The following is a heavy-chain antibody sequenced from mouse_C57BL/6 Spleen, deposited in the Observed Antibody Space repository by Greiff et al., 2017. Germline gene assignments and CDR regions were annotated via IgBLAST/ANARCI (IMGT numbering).Heavy chain of an antibody. J-gene: IGHJ3*01. Sequence: EVQLQQSGAELVKPGASVKLSCTASGFNIKDYYMPWVKQRTEQGLEWIGRIDPEDGEPKYAPKFQGKATITADTSSNTAYLQLSSLTSEDTAVYYCAMGDGYPAWFAYWGQGTLVTVSA. CDR3: AMGDGYPAWFAY. CDR2: IDPEDGEP. CDR1: GFNIKDYY. V-gene: IGHV14-2*01. D-gene: IGHD2-3*01.